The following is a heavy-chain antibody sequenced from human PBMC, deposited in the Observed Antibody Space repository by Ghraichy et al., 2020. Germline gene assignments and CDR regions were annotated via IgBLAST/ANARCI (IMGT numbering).Heavy chain of an antibody. V-gene: IGHV3-74*01. CDR2: IKSDGSSP. Sequence: GESLNISCAASGFTLSSYWMHWVRQAPGKGLVWVSRIKSDGSSPTYADSVKGRFTISRDNAKNTLYLQMNSLRAEDTAEYYCAREYCSGGSCYFGTGGSHFDYWGQGTPVTVSS. CDR3: AREYCSGGSCYFGTGGSHFDY. J-gene: IGHJ4*02. CDR1: GFTLSSYW. D-gene: IGHD2-15*01.